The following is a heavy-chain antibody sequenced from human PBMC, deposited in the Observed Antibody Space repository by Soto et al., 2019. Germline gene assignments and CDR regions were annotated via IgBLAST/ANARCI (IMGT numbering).Heavy chain of an antibody. D-gene: IGHD3-22*01. CDR2: IIPIFGTA. CDR3: ASYDSSGYYRPYFDY. V-gene: IGHV1-69*13. CDR1: GGTFSSYA. J-gene: IGHJ4*02. Sequence: GASVKVSCKASGGTFSSYAISWVRQAPGQGLEWMGGIIPIFGTANYAQKFQGRVTITADESTSTAYMELSSLRSEDTAVYYCASYDSSGYYRPYFDYWGQGTLVTVSS.